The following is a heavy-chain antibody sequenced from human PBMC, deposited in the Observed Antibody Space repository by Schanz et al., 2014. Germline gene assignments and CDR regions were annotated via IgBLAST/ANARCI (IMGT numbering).Heavy chain of an antibody. V-gene: IGHV3-23*04. D-gene: IGHD1-26*01. CDR1: GFTFSSYA. CDR3: ARGGSGSHYRLDY. J-gene: IGHJ4*02. Sequence: EVQLAESGGGLVQPGGSLRLSCAASGFTFSSYAMSWVRQAPGKGLEWVSAISGSGGSTYYADSVKGRFTISRDNSKNTLYLQMNSLRAEDTGLYFCARGGSGSHYRLDYWGQGTLVTVSS. CDR2: ISGSGGST.